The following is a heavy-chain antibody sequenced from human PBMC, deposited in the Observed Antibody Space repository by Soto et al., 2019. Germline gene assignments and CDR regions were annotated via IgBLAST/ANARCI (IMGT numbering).Heavy chain of an antibody. CDR2: IYWDDDK. V-gene: IGHV2-5*02. CDR3: AHRGWELLLGAFDI. D-gene: IGHD1-26*01. Sequence: ESGPTLVKPTQTLTLTCTFSGFSLSTSGVGVGWIRQPPGKALEWLALIYWDDDKRYSPSLKSRLTITKDTSKNQVVLTMTNMDPVDTATYYCAHRGWELLLGAFDIWGQGTMVTVSS. CDR1: GFSLSTSGVG. J-gene: IGHJ3*02.